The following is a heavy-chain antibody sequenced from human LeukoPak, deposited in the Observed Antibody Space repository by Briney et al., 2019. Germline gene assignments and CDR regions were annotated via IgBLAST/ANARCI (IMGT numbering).Heavy chain of an antibody. CDR3: ATVSEY. CDR1: GFTFNYFW. V-gene: IGHV3-74*01. Sequence: GGSLRPPCAAPGFTFNYFWLHWFGKAQGKGLVWVSGINNDGTATYYADSVKGRFTISRDNAKNTVYLQMNGLRAEDTTVYYCATVSEYWGQGTLVTVSS. CDR2: INNDGTAT. J-gene: IGHJ4*02.